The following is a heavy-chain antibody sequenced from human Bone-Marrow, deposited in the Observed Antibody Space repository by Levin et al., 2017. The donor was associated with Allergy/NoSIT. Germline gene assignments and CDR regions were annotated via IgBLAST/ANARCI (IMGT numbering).Heavy chain of an antibody. CDR1: GFTFSSYA. CDR2: ISGSGYTT. V-gene: IGHV3-23*01. Sequence: GESLKISCEASGFTFSSYALNWVRQAPGKGLEWVLAISGSGYTTYEADSVKGRFSMSRDSSKNTMYLHMANLRVEDTAVYYCVKGPRSVATIPSFFYGMDVWGQGTTVIVSS. CDR3: VKGPRSVATIPSFFYGMDV. J-gene: IGHJ6*02. D-gene: IGHD5-24*01.